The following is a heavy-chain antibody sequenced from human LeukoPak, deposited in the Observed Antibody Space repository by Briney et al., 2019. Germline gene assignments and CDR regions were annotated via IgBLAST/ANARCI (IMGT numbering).Heavy chain of an antibody. J-gene: IGHJ4*02. V-gene: IGHV1-2*06. CDR3: ASRAASVTLGY. Sequence: ASVRVSCKASGYTFSGYQVHWLRQAPGQGLEWMGRMNHSSGVTNYAQKFQGRVTMTRDTSINTAYLDLSALKSDDTAVYYCASRAASVTLGYWGQGTLVTVSS. CDR1: GYTFSGYQ. D-gene: IGHD2-15*01. CDR2: MNHSSGVT.